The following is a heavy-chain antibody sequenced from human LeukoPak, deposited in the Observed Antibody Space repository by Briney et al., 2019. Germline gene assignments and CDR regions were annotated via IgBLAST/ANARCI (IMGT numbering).Heavy chain of an antibody. CDR2: IKQDGSEK. CDR1: GFIFSSYW. V-gene: IGHV3-7*01. D-gene: IGHD3-22*01. J-gene: IGHJ4*02. CDR3: ARDYYGSTGPLTY. Sequence: GGSLRLSCAASGFIFSSYWMSWARQAPGKGLEWVANIKQDGSEKFYVDSVKGRFTISRDNAKNSLYLQMNSLRAEDTAVYFCARDYYGSTGPLTYWGQGALFTVSS.